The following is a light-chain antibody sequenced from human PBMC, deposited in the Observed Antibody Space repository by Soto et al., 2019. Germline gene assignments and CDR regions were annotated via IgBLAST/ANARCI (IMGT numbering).Light chain of an antibody. V-gene: IGKV3-11*01. CDR1: QTVGRY. Sequence: EIVLTQSPATLSLSPGDRVTLSCRASQTVGRYLSWYQHSPGQGPRLLVYDASNRATGIPARFSGSGSETDFTLTTSSLEPEDCAVYYCQQRLHWPITFGQGTRLEIK. J-gene: IGKJ5*01. CDR3: QQRLHWPIT. CDR2: DAS.